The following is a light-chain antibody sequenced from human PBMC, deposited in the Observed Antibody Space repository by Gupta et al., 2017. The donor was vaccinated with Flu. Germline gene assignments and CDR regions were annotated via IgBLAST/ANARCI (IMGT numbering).Light chain of an antibody. V-gene: IGLV3-25*03. CDR1: VLTEAY. Sequence: AGDVLTEAYVYWYQQKPGQAPALVIFKDSKRPSGIPDRFSGSTSGTIVTLTIRGVQAEDEADYYCQTADDDYNWIFGGGTKLTV. CDR3: QTADDDYNWI. CDR2: KDS. J-gene: IGLJ2*01.